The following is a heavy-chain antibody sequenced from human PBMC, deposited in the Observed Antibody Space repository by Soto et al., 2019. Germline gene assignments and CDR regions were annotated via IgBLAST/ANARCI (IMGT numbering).Heavy chain of an antibody. J-gene: IGHJ4*02. CDR1: GFTVSSSNY. V-gene: IGHV3-53*01. D-gene: IGHD5-12*01. CDR3: HGYGY. CDR2: IYTGGTT. Sequence: EVQLVESGGGLIQPGGSLRLSCVVSGFTVSSSNYMSWVRQAPGKGLEWVSVIYTGGTTYYADSVKGRFTISRDNPKNTLYLQMNSLRAEDTAVYYCHGYGYWGQGTLVTVSS.